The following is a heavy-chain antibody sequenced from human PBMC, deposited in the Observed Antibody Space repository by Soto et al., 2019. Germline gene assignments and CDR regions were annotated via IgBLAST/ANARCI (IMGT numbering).Heavy chain of an antibody. Sequence: SETLSLTCTASGGSISSYYWSWIRQPAGKGLDWIGRIYTSGSTNYNPSLKSRVTMSVDTSKNQFSLTLSSVTAADTAVYYCAGGPSETTLYYFVYRRQGTLVSVSS. CDR1: GGSISSYY. D-gene: IGHD3-16*02. CDR2: IYTSGST. CDR3: AGGPSETTLYYFVY. V-gene: IGHV4-4*07. J-gene: IGHJ4*02.